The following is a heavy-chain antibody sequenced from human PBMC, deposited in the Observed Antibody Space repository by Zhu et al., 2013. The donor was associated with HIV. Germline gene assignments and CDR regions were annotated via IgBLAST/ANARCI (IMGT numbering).Heavy chain of an antibody. J-gene: IGHJ3*02. CDR1: GGTFSSYA. CDR2: IIPIFGTA. Sequence: QVQLVQSGAEVKKPGSSVKVSCKASGGTFSSYAISWVRQAPGQGLEWMGGIIPIFGTANYAQKFQGRVTITADESTSTAYMELSSLRSEDTAVYYCARETLPDYGDYGDDAFDIWGQGTMVTVSS. V-gene: IGHV1-69*01. CDR3: ARETLPDYGDYGDDAFDI. D-gene: IGHD4-17*01.